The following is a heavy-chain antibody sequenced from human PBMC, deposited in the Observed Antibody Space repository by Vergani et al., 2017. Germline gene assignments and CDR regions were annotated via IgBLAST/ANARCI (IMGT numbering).Heavy chain of an antibody. J-gene: IGHJ3*01. D-gene: IGHD3-10*01. CDR2: SYPGDSEA. Sequence: EKQLVQSGSETKKPGESLKISCQAFGYIFSNFWIGWVRQRPGRGLEWMGISYPGDSEAKSNPTFRGQVIISVDTSVNTAYLQWRSLQASDTATYFCASGGHGSENGGSLQLWGQGTNITVSS. CDR1: GYIFSNFW. CDR3: ASGGHGSENGGSLQL. V-gene: IGHV5-51*01.